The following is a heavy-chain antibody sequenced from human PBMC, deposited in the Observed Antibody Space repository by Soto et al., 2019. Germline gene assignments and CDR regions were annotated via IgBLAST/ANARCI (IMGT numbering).Heavy chain of an antibody. V-gene: IGHV3-48*03. CDR2: ISSSSDFI. Sequence: EVHLVESGGGLVQAGGSLRLSWKVSGFTFRSYEMHWVRQAPGKGLERLSYISSSSDFIYYSESVKGRFTISRDNANNSLYLQMNSLRAADTAIYYCARGANGIDRLDHWGQGAPVTVSS. J-gene: IGHJ5*02. CDR3: ARGANGIDRLDH. D-gene: IGHD5-12*01. CDR1: GFTFRSYE.